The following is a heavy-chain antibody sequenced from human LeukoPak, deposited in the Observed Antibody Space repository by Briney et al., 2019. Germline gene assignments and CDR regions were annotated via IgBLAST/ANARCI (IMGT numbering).Heavy chain of an antibody. V-gene: IGHV3-30*04. CDR2: ISYDGKDK. CDR1: GFTFSLFA. CDR3: ATSPGLGYSSSLTGVDY. D-gene: IGHD6-6*01. J-gene: IGHJ4*02. Sequence: PGGSLRLSCAASGFTFSLFAMHWVRQSPGKGLEWVAAISYDGKDKFYADSVQGRFTFSRDNSKNTLSLQMSSLRAEDTAVYYCATSPGLGYSSSLTGVDYWGQGTLVTVSS.